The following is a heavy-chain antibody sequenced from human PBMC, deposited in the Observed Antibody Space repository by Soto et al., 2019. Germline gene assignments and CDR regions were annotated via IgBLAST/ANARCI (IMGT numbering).Heavy chain of an antibody. Sequence: GSLRLSCSASGXTLSSYCMHWVRQAPGKGLEYFSAISSNGGSTYYADSVKGRFTISRDNSKNTLYVQMSSLRSEDTAVYYCTPSPHYRRGQGTLVTVS. CDR3: TPSPHYR. J-gene: IGHJ4*02. D-gene: IGHD3-16*02. V-gene: IGHV3-64*05. CDR2: ISSNGGST. CDR1: GXTLSSYC.